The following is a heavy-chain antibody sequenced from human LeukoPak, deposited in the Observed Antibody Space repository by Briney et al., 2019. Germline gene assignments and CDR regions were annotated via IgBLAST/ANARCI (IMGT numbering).Heavy chain of an antibody. CDR2: ISSSSSTI. CDR3: ARESNYDYVWGSYSSGLGAHYFDY. Sequence: GGSLRLSCAASGFTFSSYAMSWVRQAQGKGLEWVSYISSSSSTIYYADSVKGRFTISRDNAKNSLYLQMNSLRAEDTAVYYCARESNYDYVWGSYSSGLGAHYFDYWGQGTLVTVSS. CDR1: GFTFSSYA. V-gene: IGHV3-48*01. J-gene: IGHJ4*02. D-gene: IGHD3-16*01.